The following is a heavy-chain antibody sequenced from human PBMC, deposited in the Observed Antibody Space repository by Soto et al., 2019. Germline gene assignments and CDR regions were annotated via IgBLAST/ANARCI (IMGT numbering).Heavy chain of an antibody. V-gene: IGHV1-18*04. Sequence: XSVKVSCYAAAYTFTSHGIVWVRQAPGQGLEWLGWISAYNGNKKYAEKVQDRVTMTTDTSASTADMELRSLTSDDTAVYYCARASREFGEIFVGYVYWGQRTLVTVSS. CDR2: ISAYNGNK. CDR1: AYTFTSHG. CDR3: ARASREFGEIFVGYVY. J-gene: IGHJ4*02. D-gene: IGHD3-10*01.